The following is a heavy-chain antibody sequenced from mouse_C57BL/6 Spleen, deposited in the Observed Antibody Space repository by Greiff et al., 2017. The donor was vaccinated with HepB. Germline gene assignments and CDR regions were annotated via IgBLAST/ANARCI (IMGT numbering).Heavy chain of an antibody. D-gene: IGHD1-1*01. CDR3: ARVPSTTVVAKDYFDD. Sequence: QVQLKQPGTELVKPGASVKLSCKASGYTFTSYWMHWVKQRPGQGLEWIGNINPSNGGTNYNEKFKSKATLTVDKSSSTAYMQLSSLTSEDSAVYYCARVPSTTVVAKDYFDDWGQGTTLTVSS. CDR2: INPSNGGT. V-gene: IGHV1-53*01. J-gene: IGHJ2*01. CDR1: GYTFTSYW.